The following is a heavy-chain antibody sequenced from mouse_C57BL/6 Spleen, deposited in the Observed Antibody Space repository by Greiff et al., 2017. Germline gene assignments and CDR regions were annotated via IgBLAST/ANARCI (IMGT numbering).Heavy chain of an antibody. CDR2: IHPNSGST. CDR3: ARSGYYGSSNYFGY. V-gene: IGHV1-64*01. Sequence: QVQLQQSGAELVKPGASVKLSCKASGYTFTSYWMHWVKQRPGQGLEWIGMIHPNSGSTNYNEKFKSKATLTVDKSSSTAYMQLSSLTSEDSAVYYWARSGYYGSSNYFGYWGQGTTLTVSS. J-gene: IGHJ2*01. CDR1: GYTFTSYW. D-gene: IGHD1-1*01.